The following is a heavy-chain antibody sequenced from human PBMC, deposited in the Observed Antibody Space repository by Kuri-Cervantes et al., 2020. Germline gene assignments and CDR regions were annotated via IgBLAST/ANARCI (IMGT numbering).Heavy chain of an antibody. CDR2: IWYDGSNK. CDR3: ARGGPWVPAATSWFDP. CDR1: GFTFSSYG. Sequence: LSLTCAASGFTFSSYGMHWVRQAPGKGLEWVAVIWYDGSNKYYADSVKGRFTISRDNAKNSLYLQMNSLRAEDTAVYYCARGGPWVPAATSWFDPWGQGTLVTVSS. D-gene: IGHD2-2*01. V-gene: IGHV3-33*01. J-gene: IGHJ5*02.